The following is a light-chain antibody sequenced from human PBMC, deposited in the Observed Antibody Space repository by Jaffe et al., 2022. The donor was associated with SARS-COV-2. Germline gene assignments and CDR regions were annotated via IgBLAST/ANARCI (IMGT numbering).Light chain of an antibody. CDR1: QSIRSW. Sequence: DIQMTQSPSTLSASVGDRVTITCRASQSIRSWLAWYQQKPGKAPKILIHKASSLQSGVPSRFSGSGSGTEFTLTISSLQPDDFATYYCQQYNTHWTFGQGTKVEI. CDR2: KAS. V-gene: IGKV1-5*03. J-gene: IGKJ1*01. CDR3: QQYNTHWT.